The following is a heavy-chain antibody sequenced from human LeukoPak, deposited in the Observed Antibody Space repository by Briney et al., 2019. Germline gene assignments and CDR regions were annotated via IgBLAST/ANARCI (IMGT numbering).Heavy chain of an antibody. D-gene: IGHD4-23*01. CDR3: AKDRYGGNSGESSGGFDY. V-gene: IGHV3-23*01. CDR1: GFTFRSYA. J-gene: IGHJ4*02. CDR2: ISGSGGST. Sequence: GGSLRLSCAASGFTFRSYAMSWVRQAPGKGLEWVSAISGSGGSTYCADSVRGRFTISRDNSKNTLYLQMNSLRAEDTAVYYCAKDRYGGNSGESSGGFDYWGEGALVTVSS.